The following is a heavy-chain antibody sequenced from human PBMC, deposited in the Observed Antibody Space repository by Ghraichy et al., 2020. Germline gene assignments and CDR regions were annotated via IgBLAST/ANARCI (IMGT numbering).Heavy chain of an antibody. CDR2: ISGSGGST. CDR1: GFTFTSYA. V-gene: IGHV3-23*01. D-gene: IGHD5-18*01. Sequence: SCAASGFTFTSYAMSWVRRAPGKGLEWVSAISGSGGSTYYADSVKGRFTISRDNSRNTVYLQMNSLRAEDTAVYYCVKEASSHSYGDYWGQGTLVTVSS. J-gene: IGHJ4*02. CDR3: VKEASSHSYGDY.